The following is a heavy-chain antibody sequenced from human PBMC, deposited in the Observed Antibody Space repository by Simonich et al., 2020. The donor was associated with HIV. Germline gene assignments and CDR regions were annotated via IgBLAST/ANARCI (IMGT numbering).Heavy chain of an antibody. D-gene: IGHD5-12*01. CDR3: ARRSGYALDY. V-gene: IGHV4-34*01. CDR2: INNSGSI. Sequence: QVQLQQWGAGVLKPSETLSLTCAVYGGSFSDYYWGWIRQPPGKGLEWIGEINNSGSINYNPSLKSRVSMSVDTSKNQFSLKLTSVTAADTAVYYCARRSGYALDYWGQGTLVTVSS. CDR1: GGSFSDYY. J-gene: IGHJ4*02.